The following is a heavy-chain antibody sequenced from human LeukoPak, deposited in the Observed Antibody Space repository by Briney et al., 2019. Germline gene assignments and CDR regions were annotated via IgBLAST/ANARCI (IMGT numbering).Heavy chain of an antibody. CDR3: AGGYRSSTSCYENPDYYYGMDV. J-gene: IGHJ6*02. V-gene: IGHV1-69*13. D-gene: IGHD2-2*03. Sequence: GASVKVSCKASGGTFSSYAISWVRQAPGQGLEWMGGIIPIFGTANYAQKFQGRVTITADESTSTAYMELSSLRSEDTAVYYCAGGYRSSTSCYENPDYYYGMDVWGQGTTVTVSS. CDR1: GGTFSSYA. CDR2: IIPIFGTA.